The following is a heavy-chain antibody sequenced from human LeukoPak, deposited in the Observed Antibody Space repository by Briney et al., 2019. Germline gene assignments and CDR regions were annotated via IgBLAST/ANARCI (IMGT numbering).Heavy chain of an antibody. J-gene: IGHJ4*02. CDR1: GGSISSYY. D-gene: IGHD3-10*02. V-gene: IGHV4-59*01. Sequence: PSETLSLTCTVSGGSISSYYWSWIRQPPGKGLEWIGYIYYSGSTNYNPSLKSRVTISVDTSKNQFSLKLSSVTAADTAVYYCARAVFGELPFDYWGQGTLVTVSS. CDR3: ARAVFGELPFDY. CDR2: IYYSGST.